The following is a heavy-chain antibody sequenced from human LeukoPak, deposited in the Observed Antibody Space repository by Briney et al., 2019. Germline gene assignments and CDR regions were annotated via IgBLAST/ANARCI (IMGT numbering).Heavy chain of an antibody. V-gene: IGHV4-4*02. J-gene: IGHJ4*02. Sequence: SGTLSLTCAVSGGSISSSNWWSWVRQPPGKGLEWIGEIYHSGSTNYNPSLKSRVTISVDKSKNQFSLKLSSVTAADTAVYYCARLRKPPPTYYYDSSGYYGWYYFDYWGQGTLVTVSS. CDR2: IYHSGST. CDR3: ARLRKPPPTYYYDSSGYYGWYYFDY. CDR1: GGSISSSNW. D-gene: IGHD3-22*01.